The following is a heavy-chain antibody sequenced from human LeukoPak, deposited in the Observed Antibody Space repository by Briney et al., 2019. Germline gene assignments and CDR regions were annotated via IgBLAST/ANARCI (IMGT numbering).Heavy chain of an antibody. D-gene: IGHD3-10*01. CDR3: ARDYFASGNSVSDY. CDR1: GFTFSSYW. V-gene: IGHV3-7*01. CDR2: IKRDGSNK. Sequence: PGGSLRLSCAASGFTFSSYWMSWARQAPGKGLEWVANIKRDGSNKYYVDSVKVRFTISRDNAKNSLYLQMNSLRAEDTAVYYCARDYFASGNSVSDYWGQGTLVTVSS. J-gene: IGHJ4*02.